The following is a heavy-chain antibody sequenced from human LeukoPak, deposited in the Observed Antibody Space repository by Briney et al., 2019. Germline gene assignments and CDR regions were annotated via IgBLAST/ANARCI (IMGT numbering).Heavy chain of an antibody. D-gene: IGHD6-13*01. Sequence: PGRSLRLSCAASGFTFSSYAMHWVRQAPGKGLEWVAVISYDGSNKYYADSVKGRFTISRDNSKNTLYLQMDTLRAEDTAVYYCARVGNTWYYFDFWGQGTLVTVSS. CDR1: GFTFSSYA. J-gene: IGHJ4*02. CDR3: ARVGNTWYYFDF. V-gene: IGHV3-30*04. CDR2: ISYDGSNK.